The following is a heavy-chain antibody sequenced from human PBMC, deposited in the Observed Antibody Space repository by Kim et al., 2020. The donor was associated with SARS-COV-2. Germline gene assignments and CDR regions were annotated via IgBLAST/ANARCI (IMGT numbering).Heavy chain of an antibody. V-gene: IGHV1-18*01. CDR3: ARDQPTRYFDWLLNQLDY. CDR1: GYTFTSYG. J-gene: IGHJ4*02. Sequence: ASVKVSCKASGYTFTSYGISWVRQAPGQGLEWMGWISAYNGNTNYAQKLQGRVTMTTDTSTSTAYMELRSLRSDDTAVYYCARDQPTRYFDWLLNQLDYWGQGTLVTVSS. CDR2: ISAYNGNT. D-gene: IGHD3-9*01.